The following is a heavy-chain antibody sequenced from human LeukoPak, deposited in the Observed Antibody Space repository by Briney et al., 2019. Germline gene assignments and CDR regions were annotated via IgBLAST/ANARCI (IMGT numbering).Heavy chain of an antibody. Sequence: GGSLRLSCTVSGFTFSTYWMTWVRQAPGKGLEWVANIKQDGSEKYYVDSVKGRFTITRDNAKKALYLEMNSLRVEETALYYCARENYYDSSGNDAFDVWGQGTMVTVSS. CDR1: GFTFSTYW. D-gene: IGHD3-22*01. J-gene: IGHJ3*01. CDR3: ARENYYDSSGNDAFDV. CDR2: IKQDGSEK. V-gene: IGHV3-7*04.